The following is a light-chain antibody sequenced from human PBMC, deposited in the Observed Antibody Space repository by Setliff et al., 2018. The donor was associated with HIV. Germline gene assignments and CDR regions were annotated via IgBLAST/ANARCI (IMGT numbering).Light chain of an antibody. CDR1: SSDVGAYNY. Sequence: QSALTQPASVSGSPGQSITISCTGTSSDVGAYNYVSWYQQHPGIAPQLMIYDINSRPSGVSNRFSGSKSGNTASLTISGLRAEDAADYYCSSHTSSITRVFGTGTKVTVL. V-gene: IGLV2-14*03. CDR3: SSHTSSITRV. CDR2: DIN. J-gene: IGLJ1*01.